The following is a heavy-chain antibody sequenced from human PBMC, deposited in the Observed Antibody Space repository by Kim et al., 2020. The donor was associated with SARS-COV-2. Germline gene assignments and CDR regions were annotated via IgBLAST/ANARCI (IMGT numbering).Heavy chain of an antibody. J-gene: IGHJ6*02. D-gene: IGHD5-18*01. Sequence: GESLKISCKGSGYSFTSYWIGWVRQMPGKGLEWMGIIYPGDSDTRYSPSFQGQVTISADKSISTAYLQWSSLKASDTAMYYCARRGGYSYGLDYYYGMDVWGQGTTVTVSS. V-gene: IGHV5-51*01. CDR2: IYPGDSDT. CDR3: ARRGGYSYGLDYYYGMDV. CDR1: GYSFTSYW.